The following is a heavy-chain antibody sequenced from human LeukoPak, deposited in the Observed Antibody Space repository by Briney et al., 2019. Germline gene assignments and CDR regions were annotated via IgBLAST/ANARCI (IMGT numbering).Heavy chain of an antibody. D-gene: IGHD1-26*01. CDR3: ASPGATSKFDY. CDR2: INSDGSST. V-gene: IGHV3-74*01. Sequence: GGSLRLSCAASGFTFSTYTMNWARQAPGKGVVWVSRINSDGSSTSYADSVKGRFTISRDNAKNTLYLQMNSLRAEDTAVYFCASPGATSKFDYWGQGTQVTVSS. J-gene: IGHJ4*02. CDR1: GFTFSTYT.